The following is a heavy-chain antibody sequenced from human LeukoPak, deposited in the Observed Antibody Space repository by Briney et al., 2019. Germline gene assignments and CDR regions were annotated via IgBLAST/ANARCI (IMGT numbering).Heavy chain of an antibody. J-gene: IGHJ4*02. CDR1: GFTFSRYS. CDR3: MSYAGRSDDY. CDR2: ISSSSSYR. Sequence: GGSLRLSCAASGFTFSRYSMNWVRQAPGKGVEWVSSISSSSSYRYYADSVKGRFTISRDNAKNSLHMQMNSLRAEDTAVYYCMSYAGRSDDYWGQGTLVTVSS. V-gene: IGHV3-21*01. D-gene: IGHD3-16*01.